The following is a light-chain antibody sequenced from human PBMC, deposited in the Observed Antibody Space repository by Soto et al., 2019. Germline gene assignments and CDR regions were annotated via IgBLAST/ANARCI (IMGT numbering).Light chain of an antibody. J-gene: IGKJ2*01. V-gene: IGKV3-15*01. CDR2: GAS. CDR3: QQYNNWRPYT. Sequence: EIVMTQSPATLSVSPGERATLSCRASQSISSNLAWYHRRPGQAPRLLIYGASARATGIPARFSGSGSGTEFTLTISSLQSEDFPVYYCQQYNNWRPYTFGQGTKVEIK. CDR1: QSISSN.